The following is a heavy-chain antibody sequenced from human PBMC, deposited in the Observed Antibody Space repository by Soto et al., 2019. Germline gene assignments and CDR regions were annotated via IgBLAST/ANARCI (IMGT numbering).Heavy chain of an antibody. Sequence: ASVKVSCKASGYSFTSLDINWVRQTAGQGLEWMGWMQPSTGRTGYAQKFQGRVTMTRDTSINTAYMELTTLTSDGAAFYYCARGVSAGVDYWGQGTLVTVSS. CDR2: MQPSTGRT. V-gene: IGHV1-8*01. CDR3: ARGVSAGVDY. CDR1: GYSFTSLD. J-gene: IGHJ4*02. D-gene: IGHD1-26*01.